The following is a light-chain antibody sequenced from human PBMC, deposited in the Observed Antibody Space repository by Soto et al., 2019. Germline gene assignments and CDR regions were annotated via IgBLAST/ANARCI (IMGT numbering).Light chain of an antibody. V-gene: IGKV4-1*01. CDR1: QSVLYSSNNKNY. J-gene: IGKJ1*01. CDR2: WAS. Sequence: DIVMTQSPDSLAVYLGERATINCKSSQSVLYSSNNKNYLAWYQQKPGQPPKLLIYWASTRESGVPDRFSGSGSGTDFTLTISSLQAEDVAVYYCQQYYSTRTFGQGTKAEIK. CDR3: QQYYSTRT.